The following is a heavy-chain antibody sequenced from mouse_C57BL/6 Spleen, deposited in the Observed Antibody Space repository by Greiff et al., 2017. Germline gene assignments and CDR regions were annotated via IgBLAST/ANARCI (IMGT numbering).Heavy chain of an antibody. CDR2: INPNNGGT. CDR3: ASEALYYGSSYGYCDV. J-gene: IGHJ1*03. D-gene: IGHD1-1*01. CDR1: GYTFTDYN. V-gene: IGHV1-18*01. Sequence: EVQLQQSGPELVKPGASVKISCKASGYTFTDYNMDWVKQSHGKSLEWIGDINPNNGGTIYNQKFKGKATLTVDKSSSTAYMELRSLTSEATAVYYCASEALYYGSSYGYCDVWGTGTTVTVSS.